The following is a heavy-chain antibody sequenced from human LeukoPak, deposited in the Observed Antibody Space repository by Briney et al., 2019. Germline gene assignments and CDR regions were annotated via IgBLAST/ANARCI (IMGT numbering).Heavy chain of an antibody. D-gene: IGHD6-13*01. J-gene: IGHJ6*03. Sequence: ASVKVSCKASGYTFTSYYMHWVRQAPGQGLEWMGIINPSGGSTSYAQKFQGRVTMTRDTSISTAHMELSRLRSDDTAVYYCARETSLSIAAAGPYYYYYYMDVWGKGTTVTVSS. CDR2: INPSGGST. CDR1: GYTFTSYY. V-gene: IGHV1-46*01. CDR3: ARETSLSIAAAGPYYYYYYMDV.